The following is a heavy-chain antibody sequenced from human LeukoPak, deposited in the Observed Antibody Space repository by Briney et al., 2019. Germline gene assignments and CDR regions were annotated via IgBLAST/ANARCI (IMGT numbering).Heavy chain of an antibody. V-gene: IGHV4-34*01. CDR1: GGSLNNYY. D-gene: IGHD4-23*01. J-gene: IGHJ4*02. CDR3: LDYGGNSAY. Sequence: SETLSLTCAVYGGSLNNYYWSWIRQPPGKGLEWIGEINHSGSTNYSPSLKSRVTISVDTSKNQFSLKVKSVTAADTAVYYCLDYGGNSAYWGQGTLVTVSS. CDR2: INHSGST.